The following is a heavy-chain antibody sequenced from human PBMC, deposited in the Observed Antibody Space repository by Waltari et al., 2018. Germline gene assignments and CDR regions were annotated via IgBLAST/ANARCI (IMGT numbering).Heavy chain of an antibody. D-gene: IGHD4-17*01. CDR2: IRYDGSNK. CDR3: AKDNYYGDTPFDY. CDR1: GFTFSSYG. J-gene: IGHJ4*02. V-gene: IGHV3-30*02. Sequence: QVQLVESGGGVVQPGGSLRLSCAASGFTFSSYGMHWVRQAPGKGLEWVAFIRYDGSNKYYADSVKGRFTISRDNSKNTLYLQMNSLRAEDTAVYYCAKDNYYGDTPFDYWGQGTLVTVSS.